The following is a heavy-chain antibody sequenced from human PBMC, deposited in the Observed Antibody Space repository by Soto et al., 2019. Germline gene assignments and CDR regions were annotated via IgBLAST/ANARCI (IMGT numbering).Heavy chain of an antibody. Sequence: GESLKISCKGSGYSFTSYWIGWVRQMPGKGLEWMGIIYPGDSDTRYSPSFQGQVTISADKSISTAYLQWSSLKASDTAMYYCARMLGYCSGGSCYSGFDYWGQGTLVTVSS. CDR1: GYSFTSYW. CDR3: ARMLGYCSGGSCYSGFDY. D-gene: IGHD2-15*01. V-gene: IGHV5-51*01. CDR2: IYPGDSDT. J-gene: IGHJ4*02.